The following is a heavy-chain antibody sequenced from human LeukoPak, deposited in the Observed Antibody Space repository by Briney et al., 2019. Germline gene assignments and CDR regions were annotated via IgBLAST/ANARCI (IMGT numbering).Heavy chain of an antibody. V-gene: IGHV4-59*12. Sequence: SETLSLTCTVSGGSISNYYWSWIRQPPGKGLEWIGYIYYSGSTYYNPSLKSRVTISVDTSKNQFSLKLSSVTAADTAVYYCARVEGIAVADWFDPWGQGTLVTVSS. CDR1: GGSISNYY. CDR2: IYYSGST. D-gene: IGHD6-19*01. J-gene: IGHJ5*02. CDR3: ARVEGIAVADWFDP.